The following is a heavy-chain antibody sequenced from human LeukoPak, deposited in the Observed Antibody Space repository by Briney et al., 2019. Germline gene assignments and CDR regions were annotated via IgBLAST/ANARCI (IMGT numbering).Heavy chain of an antibody. J-gene: IGHJ4*02. CDR3: AKDGSWSCTD. D-gene: IGHD2-8*02. CDR1: GFAFSRNA. CDR2: IAHHGSNK. V-gene: IGHV3-30*02. Sequence: GGSLRLSCAASGFAFSRNAIHWVRQGPGKGLEWVSYIAHHGSNKYYADSVKGRFTISRDNSKRTLYLQMNSLRADDTAVYYCAKDGSWSCTDWGQGTLVTVSS.